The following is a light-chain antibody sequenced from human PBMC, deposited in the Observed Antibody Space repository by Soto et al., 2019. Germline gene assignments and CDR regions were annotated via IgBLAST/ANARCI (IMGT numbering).Light chain of an antibody. J-gene: IGKJ1*01. CDR2: GAS. CDR3: QQYADWPRT. Sequence: EIELTQSPATLSVSPGERATLSCRASQSVSSNLAWYQQKPGQAPRLLIYGASTRATGIPARFSGSGSGTEFTLTISSLQSGDFAVYYCQQYADWPRTFGQGTKVEIK. V-gene: IGKV3-15*01. CDR1: QSVSSN.